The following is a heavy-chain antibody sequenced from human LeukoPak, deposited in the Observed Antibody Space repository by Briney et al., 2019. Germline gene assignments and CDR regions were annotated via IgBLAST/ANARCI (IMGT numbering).Heavy chain of an antibody. V-gene: IGHV4-34*01. J-gene: IGHJ4*02. D-gene: IGHD3-10*01. CDR3: ATEGEWFGERGMDY. CDR2: INHSGST. Sequence: PSETLSLTCAVYGGSFSGYYWSWIRQPPGKGLEWIGEINHSGSTNYNPSLKSRVTISVDTSKNQFSLKLSSVTAADTAVYYCATEGEWFGERGMDYWGQGTLVTVAS. CDR1: GGSFSGYY.